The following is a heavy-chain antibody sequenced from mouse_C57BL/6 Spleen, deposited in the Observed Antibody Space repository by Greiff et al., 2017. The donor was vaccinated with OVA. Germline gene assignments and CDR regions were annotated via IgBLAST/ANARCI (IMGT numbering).Heavy chain of an antibody. D-gene: IGHD1-1*01. CDR2: ISSGSSTI. Sequence: EVQGVESGGGLVKPGGSLKLSCAASGFTFSDYGMHWVRQAPEKGLEWVAYISSGSSTIYYAATVQGRFTISRDNAKNTLFLQMTSLRSEDTAMYYCARTVYYGSSYEDFDVWGTGTTVTVSS. CDR3: ARTVYYGSSYEDFDV. V-gene: IGHV5-17*01. CDR1: GFTFSDYG. J-gene: IGHJ1*03.